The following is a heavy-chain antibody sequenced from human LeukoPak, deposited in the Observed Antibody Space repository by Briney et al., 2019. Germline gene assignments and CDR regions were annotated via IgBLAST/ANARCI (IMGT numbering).Heavy chain of an antibody. J-gene: IGHJ4*02. CDR2: ISGSGAST. CDR3: AKDRVVLVPAAIDY. CDR1: GFTFSSYA. Sequence: GGSLRLSCAAPGFTFSSYAMSWVRQAPGKGLEWVSTISGSGASTYFADSVRGRFAISRDSSKNTLYLHMSSLRAEDTALYYRAKDRVVLVPAAIDYWGQGTLVTVSS. V-gene: IGHV3-23*01. D-gene: IGHD2-2*01.